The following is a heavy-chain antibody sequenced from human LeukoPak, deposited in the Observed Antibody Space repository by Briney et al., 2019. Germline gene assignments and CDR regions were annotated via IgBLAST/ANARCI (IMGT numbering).Heavy chain of an antibody. D-gene: IGHD2-2*01. Sequence: PSETLSLTCTVSGGSVSSGSYYWSWIRQPPGKGLEWIGYIYYSGSTNYNPSLKSRVTISVDTSKNQFSLKLSSVTAADTAVYYCASGFVGYCSSTSCYRGGLSPGVFDYWGQGTLVTVSS. CDR3: ASGFVGYCSSTSCYRGGLSPGVFDY. J-gene: IGHJ4*02. CDR1: GGSVSSGSYY. CDR2: IYYSGST. V-gene: IGHV4-61*01.